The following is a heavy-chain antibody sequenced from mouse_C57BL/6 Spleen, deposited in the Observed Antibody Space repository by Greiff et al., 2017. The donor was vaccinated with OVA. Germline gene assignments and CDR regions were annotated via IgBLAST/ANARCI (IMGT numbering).Heavy chain of an antibody. CDR2: IDPEDGET. D-gene: IGHD1-1*01. Sequence: VQLKQSGAELVKPGASVKLSCTASGFNIKDYYMHWVKQRTEQGLEWIGRIDPEDGETKYAPKFQGKATITADTSSNTAYMQLSSLTSEDTAVYYCDGESTEVATDAKGGWGQETSVTDST. CDR3: DGESTEVATDAKGG. CDR1: GFNIKDYY. J-gene: IGHJ4*01. V-gene: IGHV14-2*01.